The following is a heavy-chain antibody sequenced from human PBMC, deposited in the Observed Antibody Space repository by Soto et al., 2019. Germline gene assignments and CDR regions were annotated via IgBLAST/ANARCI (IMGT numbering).Heavy chain of an antibody. CDR3: AKATYDYVWGSLDY. V-gene: IGHV3-23*01. Sequence: GGSLRLSCAASGFTFSSYVMNWVRQAPGRGLEWVSGISGSGGSTYNADSVKGRFTISRDNSKNTLYLQMNSLRAEDTAVYYCAKATYDYVWGSLDYWGQGTLVTVSS. CDR2: ISGSGGST. J-gene: IGHJ4*02. D-gene: IGHD3-16*01. CDR1: GFTFSSYV.